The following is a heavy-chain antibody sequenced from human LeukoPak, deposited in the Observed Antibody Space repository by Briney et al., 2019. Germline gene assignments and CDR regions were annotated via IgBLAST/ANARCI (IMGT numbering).Heavy chain of an antibody. V-gene: IGHV1-2*02. CDR3: VRDRPYNWFDP. Sequence: ASVTVSCKASGYSFNDYYIHWVRQAPPPGLEGMGLIKPDSCDTNYARKFQGRVSMNRDTSITTAYMELNRLTSDDTAVYYCVRDRPYNWFDPWGQGTLVTVSS. CDR1: GYSFNDYY. J-gene: IGHJ5*02. CDR2: IKPDSCDT.